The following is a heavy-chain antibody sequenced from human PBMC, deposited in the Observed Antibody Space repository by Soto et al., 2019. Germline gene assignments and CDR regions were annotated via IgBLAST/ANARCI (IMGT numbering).Heavy chain of an antibody. CDR1: GFTFSSYA. V-gene: IGHV3-30-3*01. J-gene: IGHJ6*02. Sequence: GGSLRLSCAASGFTFSSYAMHWVRQAPGKGLEWVAVISYDGSNKYYADSVKGRFTISRDNSKNTLYLQMNSLRAEDTAVYYCARAMVTWYYYYGMDVWGQGTTVTVSS. CDR2: ISYDGSNK. CDR3: ARAMVTWYYYYGMDV. D-gene: IGHD5-18*01.